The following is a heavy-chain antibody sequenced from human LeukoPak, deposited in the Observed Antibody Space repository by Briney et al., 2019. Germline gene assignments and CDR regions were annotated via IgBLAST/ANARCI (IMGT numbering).Heavy chain of an antibody. D-gene: IGHD2-21*02. CDR2: ISDSGGST. Sequence: GGSLRLSCAASGFTFSAYAMSWVRQAPGKGLELVSGISDSGGSTYYADSVKGHLTVSRDNSKKTLYLQMNSLRAEDTAVYYCAKIAPWGKLTATDGFDYWGQGTLVLVSS. CDR3: AKIAPWGKLTATDGFDY. V-gene: IGHV3-23*01. CDR1: GFTFSAYA. J-gene: IGHJ4*02.